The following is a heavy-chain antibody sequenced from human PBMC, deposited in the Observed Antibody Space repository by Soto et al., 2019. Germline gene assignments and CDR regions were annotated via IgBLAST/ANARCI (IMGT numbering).Heavy chain of an antibody. CDR1: GGSISSSSYY. Sequence: PSEILSLTCTVSGGSISSSSYYWGWIRQPPGKGLEWIGSIYYSGSTYYNPSLKSRVTISVDTSKNQFSLKLSSVTAADTAVYYCARLPVVVAATVWYFDLWGRGTLVTVSS. CDR2: IYYSGST. D-gene: IGHD2-15*01. J-gene: IGHJ2*01. CDR3: ARLPVVVAATVWYFDL. V-gene: IGHV4-39*01.